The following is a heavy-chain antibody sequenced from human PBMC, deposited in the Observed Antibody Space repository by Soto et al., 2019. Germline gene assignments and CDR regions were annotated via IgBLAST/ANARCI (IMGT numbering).Heavy chain of an antibody. CDR3: LNGDYY. Sequence: EEQLVESGGGLVQPGGSLRLSCAASGFSFSTHYMNWVRQTPGKGLEWVSSINRDSTVIKYADSVKGRFTISRDNARKSLSLQTNSLRAEDTAVYYYLNGDYYVGPRTLVTVSS. V-gene: IGHV3-48*01. D-gene: IGHD3-16*01. CDR1: GFSFSTHY. CDR2: INRDSTVI. J-gene: IGHJ4*02.